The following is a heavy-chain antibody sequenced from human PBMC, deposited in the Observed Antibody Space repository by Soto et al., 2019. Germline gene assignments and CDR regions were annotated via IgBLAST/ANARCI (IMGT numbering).Heavy chain of an antibody. CDR3: GRQYYYDSSGYYFPFDY. Sequence: SETLSLTCAVYGGSFSGYYWSWIRQPPGKGLEWIGEINHSGSTNYNPSLKSRVTISVDTSKNQFSLKLSSVTAADTAVYYCGRQYYYDSSGYYFPFDYWGQGTLVTVSS. V-gene: IGHV4-34*01. CDR1: GGSFSGYY. D-gene: IGHD3-22*01. J-gene: IGHJ4*02. CDR2: INHSGST.